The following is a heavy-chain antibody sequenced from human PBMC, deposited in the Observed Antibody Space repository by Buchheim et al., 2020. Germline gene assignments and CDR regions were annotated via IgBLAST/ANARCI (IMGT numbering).Heavy chain of an antibody. CDR3: AKGGDYYYDSSGYYGEVDY. CDR2: ISGSGGST. J-gene: IGHJ4*02. D-gene: IGHD3-22*01. Sequence: EVQLLESGGGLVQPGGSLRLSCAASGFTFSSYAMSWVRQAPGKGLEWVSAISGSGGSTYYADSVKGRFTISRDNSKNTLYLQMNSLRAEDTAVYYCAKGGDYYYDSSGYYGEVDYWGQGTL. V-gene: IGHV3-23*01. CDR1: GFTFSSYA.